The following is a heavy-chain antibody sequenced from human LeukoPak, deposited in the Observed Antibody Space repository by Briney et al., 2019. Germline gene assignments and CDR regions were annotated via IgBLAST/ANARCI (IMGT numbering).Heavy chain of an antibody. J-gene: IGHJ4*02. CDR3: ARYYYDSSGYPYYSDY. CDR2: IYSGGST. CDR1: GFTVSNNY. V-gene: IGHV3-53*01. Sequence: GGSLRLSCAASGFTVSNNYMTWVRQAPGKGLEWVSVIYSGGSTYYADSVKGRFTISRDNSKNTLYLQMNSLRAEDTAVYYCARYYYDSSGYPYYSDYWGQGTLVTVSS. D-gene: IGHD3-22*01.